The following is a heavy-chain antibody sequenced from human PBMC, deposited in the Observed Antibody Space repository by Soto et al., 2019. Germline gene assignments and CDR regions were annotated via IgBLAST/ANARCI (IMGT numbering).Heavy chain of an antibody. D-gene: IGHD3-10*01. CDR2: IYYSGST. J-gene: IGHJ6*02. V-gene: IGHV4-39*01. CDR3: ASPTAGSLAHFRMDV. Sequence: QVQLQESGPGLVKPSETLSLPCTVSGGSISSSYYYWGWIRQPPGKGLEWIGSIYYSGSTYYNPSLKSRVTMAVDTSMSQSSLSLNSVPAADTAVYYCASPTAGSLAHFRMDVWGQGTTVTVSS. CDR1: GGSISSSYYY.